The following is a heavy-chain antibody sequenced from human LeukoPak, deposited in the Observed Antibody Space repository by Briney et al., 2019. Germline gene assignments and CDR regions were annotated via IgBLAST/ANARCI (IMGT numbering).Heavy chain of an antibody. CDR1: GGSISSGDYY. CDR3: AREYYYDSSGPTLDY. Sequence: SQTLSLTCTVSGGSISSGDYYWSWIRQPPGKGLEWIGYIYYSGSTYYNPSLKSRVTISVDTSKNQFSLKLSSVTAADTAVYYLAREYYYDSSGPTLDYWGQGTLVTVSS. J-gene: IGHJ4*02. V-gene: IGHV4-30-4*01. D-gene: IGHD3-22*01. CDR2: IYYSGST.